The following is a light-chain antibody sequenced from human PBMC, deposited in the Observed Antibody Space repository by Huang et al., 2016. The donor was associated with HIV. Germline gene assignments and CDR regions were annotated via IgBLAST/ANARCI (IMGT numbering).Light chain of an antibody. J-gene: IGKJ2*01. CDR2: GVT. V-gene: IGKV3-15*01. Sequence: EIVMTQSPATLSVSPGERATLSCRASQSLSTNLAWYQQKPGQAPRLLIYGVTTRATGFPVRFSGSGSETEFTLTISSLQSEDFAVYYCQQYNNWPPTFGQGTKLEIK. CDR3: QQYNNWPPT. CDR1: QSLSTN.